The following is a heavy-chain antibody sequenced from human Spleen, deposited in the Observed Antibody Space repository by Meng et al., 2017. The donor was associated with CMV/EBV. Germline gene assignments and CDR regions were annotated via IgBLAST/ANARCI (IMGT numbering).Heavy chain of an antibody. V-gene: IGHV4-31*03. Sequence: TLYGDAMSSDKYYWNWIRQHPGEGLEWIGYIFHSGGTSYNPSLKSRVTMSVDTSKNDFSLKLISVTAADTAIYYCVRWAFGSGMFDPWGQGTLVTVSS. D-gene: IGHD3-10*01. CDR1: GDAMSSDKYY. CDR3: VRWAFGSGMFDP. CDR2: IFHSGGT. J-gene: IGHJ5*02.